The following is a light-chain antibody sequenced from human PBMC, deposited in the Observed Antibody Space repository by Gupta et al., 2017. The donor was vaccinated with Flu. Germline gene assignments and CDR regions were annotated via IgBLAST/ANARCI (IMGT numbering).Light chain of an antibody. CDR1: QSVSKN. Sequence: EIVLTQSPTHLSVSPGERATLSCRASQSVSKNLAWYQQKPGQPPRLLIYDAPTRATGIPARFSGSGSGTEFTLTIISLQSEDFAAYFCQQYNNWSQITFGQGTRLDIK. J-gene: IGKJ5*01. CDR2: DAP. V-gene: IGKV3-15*01. CDR3: QQYNNWSQIT.